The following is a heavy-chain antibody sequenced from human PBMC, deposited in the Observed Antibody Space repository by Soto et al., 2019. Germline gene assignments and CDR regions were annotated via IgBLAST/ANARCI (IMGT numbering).Heavy chain of an antibody. CDR3: VRGVDSSFED. Sequence: SQTLSLTCVISVYSVASNRATWNWVRQSPSRGLEWLGRTYYRSKWKNDYALSVNSRITINPDTSKNQLSLQLSSVTPDDTAIYYCVRGVDSSFEDWGQGTLVIVSS. V-gene: IGHV6-1*01. D-gene: IGHD6-13*01. CDR2: TYYRSKWKN. CDR1: VYSVASNRAT. J-gene: IGHJ4*02.